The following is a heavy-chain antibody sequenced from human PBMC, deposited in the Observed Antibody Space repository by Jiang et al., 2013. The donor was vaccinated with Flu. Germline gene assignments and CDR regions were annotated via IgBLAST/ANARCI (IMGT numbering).Heavy chain of an antibody. D-gene: IGHD2-21*02. J-gene: IGHJ4*02. Sequence: GAEVKKPGSSVRVSCKASGGIFNSQSISWVRQAPGQGLEGMGRIIPMVGLVNYAQKFQDRLTITADKSANTLYMELSSLRGEDTAVYYCARAATCGGDCYFFDFWGQGTLVTVAS. CDR3: ARAATCGGDCYFFDF. V-gene: IGHV1-69*02. CDR1: GGIFNSQS. CDR2: IIPMVGLV.